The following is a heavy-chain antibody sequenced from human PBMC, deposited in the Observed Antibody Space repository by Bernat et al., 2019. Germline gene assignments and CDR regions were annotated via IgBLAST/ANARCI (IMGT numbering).Heavy chain of an antibody. J-gene: IGHJ5*02. D-gene: IGHD1-14*01. V-gene: IGHV3-72*01. CDR2: IKNKGYSYTT. Sequence: EVQLVASGGGLVQPGGSLRLSCAASGFIFSDPYMDWVRQAPGKGLEWVARIKNKGYSYTTEYAASVKGRFTISRDDSKNSLYLQMNTLQTEDSALYYCTRNHRGWFDPWGQGTLVTVSS. CDR3: TRNHRGWFDP. CDR1: GFIFSDPY.